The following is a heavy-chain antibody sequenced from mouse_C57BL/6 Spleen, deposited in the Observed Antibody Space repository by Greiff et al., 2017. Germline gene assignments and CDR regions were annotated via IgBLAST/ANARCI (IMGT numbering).Heavy chain of an antibody. CDR2: IHPNSGST. CDR3: ARSDDYFDY. Sequence: QVQLQQPGAELVKPGASVKLSCKASGYTFTSYWMHWVKQRPGQGLEWIGMIHPNSGSTNYNEKFKGKATLTVDKSSSTAYMQLSSLTSEDSAVYYCARSDDYFDYWGQGTTLTVSS. CDR1: GYTFTSYW. J-gene: IGHJ2*01. V-gene: IGHV1-64*01. D-gene: IGHD2-3*01.